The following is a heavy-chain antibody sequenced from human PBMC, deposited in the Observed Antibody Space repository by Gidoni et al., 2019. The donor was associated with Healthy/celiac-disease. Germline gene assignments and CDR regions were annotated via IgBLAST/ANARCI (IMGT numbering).Heavy chain of an antibody. CDR1: GYTFTSYG. J-gene: IGHJ2*01. Sequence: QVQLVQSGAEVKKPGASVQVSCKASGYTFTSYGISWVRQAPGQGLEWMGWISAYNGNTNYAQKLQGRVTMTTDTSTSTAYMELRSLRSDDTAVYYCARLSYYDSSGYRYWYFDLWGRGTLVTVSS. V-gene: IGHV1-18*01. CDR2: ISAYNGNT. D-gene: IGHD3-22*01. CDR3: ARLSYYDSSGYRYWYFDL.